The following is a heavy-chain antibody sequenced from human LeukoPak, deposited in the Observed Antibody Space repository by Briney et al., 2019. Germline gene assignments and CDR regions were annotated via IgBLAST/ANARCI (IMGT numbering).Heavy chain of an antibody. J-gene: IGHJ4*02. V-gene: IGHV3-48*01. D-gene: IGHD1-14*01. CDR3: ARDRSRNFDF. CDR1: GFTFNIYS. Sequence: GGSLRLSCAASGFTFNIYSMNWVRQAPGKGLEWVSYIGVSSSSIFYADSVKGQFTISRDNAKNSVYLQVHSLRAEDTAVYYCARDRSRNFDFWGQGTLVTVSS. CDR2: IGVSSSSI.